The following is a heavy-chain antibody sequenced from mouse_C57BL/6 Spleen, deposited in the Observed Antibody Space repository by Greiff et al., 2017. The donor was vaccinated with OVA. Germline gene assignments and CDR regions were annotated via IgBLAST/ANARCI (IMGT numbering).Heavy chain of an antibody. D-gene: IGHD2-4*01. CDR2: INPNNGGT. Sequence: VQLQQSGPELVKPGASVKIPCKASGYTFTDYNMDWVKQSPGKSLEWIGDINPNNGGTIYNQKFKGKATLTVDKSSSTAYMELRSLTSEDTAVYDCARSYYDYEGDFEVWGTGTTVTGSS. V-gene: IGHV1-18*01. J-gene: IGHJ1*03. CDR3: ARSYYDYEGDFEV. CDR1: GYTFTDYN.